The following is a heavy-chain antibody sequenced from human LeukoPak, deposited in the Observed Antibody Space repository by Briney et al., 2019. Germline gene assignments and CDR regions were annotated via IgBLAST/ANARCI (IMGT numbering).Heavy chain of an antibody. CDR3: ARGIADPYSFDS. J-gene: IGHJ4*02. Sequence: SSGTLSLTCTVSGGSINFYYWSWFLQPAGKGREWIGRVYSTGSTNYSPSLKSRGTMSVDKSKNQFSLNLSSVTAADTAVYYCARGIADPYSFDSWGQGTLVTVSS. V-gene: IGHV4-4*07. D-gene: IGHD6-13*01. CDR1: GGSINFYY. CDR2: VYSTGST.